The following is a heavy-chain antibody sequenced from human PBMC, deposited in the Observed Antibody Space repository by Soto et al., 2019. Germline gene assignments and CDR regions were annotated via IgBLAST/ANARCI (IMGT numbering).Heavy chain of an antibody. J-gene: IGHJ4*02. CDR1: GFTFSSYA. CDR2: ISYDGSNK. V-gene: IGHV3-30-3*01. CDR3: ARESDDSSGYYHFDY. Sequence: PGGSLRLSCAASGFTFSSYAMHWVRQAPGKGLEWVAVISYDGSNKYYADSVKGRFTISRDNSKNTLYLQMNSLRAEDTAVYYCARESDDSSGYYHFDYWGQGTLVTVSS. D-gene: IGHD3-22*01.